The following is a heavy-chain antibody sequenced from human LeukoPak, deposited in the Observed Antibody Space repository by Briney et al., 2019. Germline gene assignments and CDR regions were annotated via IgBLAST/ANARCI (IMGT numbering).Heavy chain of an antibody. CDR1: GGSISSYY. J-gene: IGHJ6*02. CDR3: ARSSGSGYGMDV. Sequence: SSETLSLTCTVSGGSISSYYWSWIRQPPGKGLEWIGYIYYSGSTNYNPSLKSRVTISVDTSKNQFSLKLSSVTAADTAVYYCARSSGSGYGMDVWGQGTTVTVSS. D-gene: IGHD3-10*01. V-gene: IGHV4-59*08. CDR2: IYYSGST.